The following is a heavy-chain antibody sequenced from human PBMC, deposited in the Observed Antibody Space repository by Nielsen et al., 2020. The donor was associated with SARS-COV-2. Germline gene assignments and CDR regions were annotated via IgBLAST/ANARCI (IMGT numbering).Heavy chain of an antibody. V-gene: IGHV4-31*03. D-gene: IGHD3-22*01. CDR3: ARARGAHVITMIVVVDALDI. J-gene: IGHJ3*02. Sequence: SETLSLTCTVSGGSISSGGYYWSWIRQHPGKGLEWIGYIYYSGSTYYNPSLKSRVTISVDTSKNQFSLKLSSVTAADTAVYYCARARGAHVITMIVVVDALDIWGQGTMVTVSS. CDR1: GGSISSGGYY. CDR2: IYYSGST.